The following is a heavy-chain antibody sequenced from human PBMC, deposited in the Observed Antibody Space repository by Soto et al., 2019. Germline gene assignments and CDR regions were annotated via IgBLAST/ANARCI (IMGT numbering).Heavy chain of an antibody. CDR3: AAYGPNVGDRY. CDR2: IHFDGSA. D-gene: IGHD4-17*01. J-gene: IGHJ4*01. Sequence: EVQLVQSGRGLVQPGGSLRLSCVASGFTIYKNDMIWVRQAPGKGLEWVAHIHFDGSAYYADSVKGRFTISKDNSKNTLYFQINSLRSEDAAVYYCAAYGPNVGDRYWGHGTVVTVCS. V-gene: IGHV3-66*01. CDR1: GFTIYKND.